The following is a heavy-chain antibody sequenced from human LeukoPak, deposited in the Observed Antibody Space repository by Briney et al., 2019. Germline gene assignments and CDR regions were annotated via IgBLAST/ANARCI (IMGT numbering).Heavy chain of an antibody. V-gene: IGHV1-2*02. CDR1: GYTFTGYY. CDR2: INPNSGAT. D-gene: IGHD2-21*02. Sequence: GASVKVSCKGSGYTFTGYYMHWVRQAPGQGLEWMAWINPNSGATNYAQKFQGRVTMTRDTSISTAYMELSRLRPDDTAVYYCARSGSAYCGGDCQPTFDYWGQGTLVTVSS. J-gene: IGHJ4*02. CDR3: ARSGSAYCGGDCQPTFDY.